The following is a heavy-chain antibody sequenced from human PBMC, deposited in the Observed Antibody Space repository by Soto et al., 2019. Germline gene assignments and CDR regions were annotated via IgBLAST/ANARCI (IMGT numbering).Heavy chain of an antibody. V-gene: IGHV3-74*01. J-gene: IGHJ4*02. CDR3: ATIYQH. D-gene: IGHD2-2*01. CDR2: VSNEGGT. CDR1: GVTLSSHW. Sequence: HPGGSLRLSCAGSGVTLSSHWMHWVRQAPGKGLVWVSRVSNEGGTSYADSVKGRFTISRDDAKNILYLQMDSLRADDTAVYYCATIYQHWGRGTRVTVSS.